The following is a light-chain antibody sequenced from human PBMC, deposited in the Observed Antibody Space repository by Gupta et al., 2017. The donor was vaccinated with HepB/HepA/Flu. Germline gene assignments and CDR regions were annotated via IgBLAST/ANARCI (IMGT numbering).Light chain of an antibody. CDR2: DDS. V-gene: IGLV3-21*02. CDR1: NIGRKS. Sequence: LTQPXXXSXAPXXXXXXTCGGNNIGRKSVHWYQQKPGQAPVLVVYDDSDRPSGIPERFSGSNSGNTATLTISRVEAGDEADYYCQVWDSSSDVVFGGGTKLTVL. J-gene: IGLJ2*01. CDR3: QVWDSSSDVV.